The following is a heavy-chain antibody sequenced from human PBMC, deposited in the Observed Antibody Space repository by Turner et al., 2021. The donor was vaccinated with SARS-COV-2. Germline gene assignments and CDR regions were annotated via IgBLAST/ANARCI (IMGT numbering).Heavy chain of an antibody. CDR2: ISYDGSNK. CDR3: AKGPWYYYDSSGLPYYFDY. CDR1: GFTFIRYG. J-gene: IGHJ4*02. Sequence: VQLLESGGGLFHTGGSRGLSCAPSGFTFIRYGMHWVRQAPGKGLEWVAVISYDGSNKYYADSVKGRFTISRDNSKNTLYLQMNSRRAEDTAVYYCAKGPWYYYDSSGLPYYFDYWGQGTLVTVSS. V-gene: IGHV3-30*18. D-gene: IGHD3-22*01.